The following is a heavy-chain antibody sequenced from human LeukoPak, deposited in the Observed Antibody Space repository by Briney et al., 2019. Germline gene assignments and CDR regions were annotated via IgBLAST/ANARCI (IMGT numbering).Heavy chain of an antibody. D-gene: IGHD7-27*01. CDR3: AKDPFHWGTIYFDY. Sequence: GESLRLSGAASGFTSSSYAMSWVRQAPGKGLEWVASISGDGANTNYAESVKGRFTISRDNSKNTLYLQMNSLTGEDTAIYYCAKDPFHWGTIYFDYWGQGALVTVSS. V-gene: IGHV3-23*01. J-gene: IGHJ4*02. CDR1: GFTSSSYA. CDR2: ISGDGANT.